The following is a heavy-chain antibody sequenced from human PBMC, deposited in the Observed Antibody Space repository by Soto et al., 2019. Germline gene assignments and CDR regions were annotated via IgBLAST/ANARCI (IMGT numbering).Heavy chain of an antibody. CDR3: VRELGLDY. V-gene: IGHV3-7*03. CDR1: GFTLSDYG. J-gene: IGHJ4*02. D-gene: IGHD7-27*01. CDR2: INKDGSQK. Sequence: GGALGLSCAASGFTLSDYGMTWGRQAPGKGREGVANINKDGSQKNYVDSVKGRFTIARDNGQNSLSLQINSLRVEDTAVYYCVRELGLDYWGQGALVTVSS.